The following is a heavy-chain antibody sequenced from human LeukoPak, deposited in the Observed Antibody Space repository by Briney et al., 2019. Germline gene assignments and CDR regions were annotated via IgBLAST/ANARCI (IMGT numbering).Heavy chain of an antibody. CDR1: GFQFNIYS. Sequence: PGGSLRLSCAVSGFQFNIYSMNWVRQAPGKGPEWVSYISSSSSTIYYADSVKGRFTISRDNAKNSLYLQMNSLRAEDTAVYYCARGVSISSSWYNDIWGQGTMVTVSS. V-gene: IGHV3-48*01. CDR3: ARGVSISSSWYNDI. CDR2: ISSSSSTI. D-gene: IGHD6-13*01. J-gene: IGHJ3*02.